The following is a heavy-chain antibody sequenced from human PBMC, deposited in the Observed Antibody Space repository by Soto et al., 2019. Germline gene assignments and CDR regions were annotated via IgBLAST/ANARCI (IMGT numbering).Heavy chain of an antibody. J-gene: IGHJ6*02. V-gene: IGHV4-34*01. CDR3: ARARGSGSSHFYYYGMDV. CDR1: GGSFSGYY. D-gene: IGHD1-26*01. CDR2: INHSGST. Sequence: QVQLQQWGAGLLKPSETLSLTCAVHGGSFSGYYWSWIRQPPGKGLEWIGEINHSGSTNYNPSLKRRVTIAVDTSKNQFSLKLSSVTAADTAVYYCARARGSGSSHFYYYGMDVWGQGTTVTVSS.